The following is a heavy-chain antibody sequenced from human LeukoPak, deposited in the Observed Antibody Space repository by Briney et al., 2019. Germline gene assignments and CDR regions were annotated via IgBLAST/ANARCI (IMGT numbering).Heavy chain of an antibody. CDR2: ISGSGGST. CDR3: TTDPGSSGV. V-gene: IGHV3-23*01. D-gene: IGHD3-10*01. CDR1: GFTFSSYA. J-gene: IGHJ6*02. Sequence: GGSLRLSCAASGFTFSSYAMSWVRQAPGKGLEWVSTISGSGGSTYYADSVKGRFTISRDNSKDTLFLRINSLRAEDTAVYYCTTDPGSSGVWGQGTTVTVSS.